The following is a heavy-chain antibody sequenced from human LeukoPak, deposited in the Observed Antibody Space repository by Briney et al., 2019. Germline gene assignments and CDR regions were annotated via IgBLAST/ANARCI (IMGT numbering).Heavy chain of an antibody. CDR2: IYLSGST. J-gene: IGHJ4*02. CDR1: GYSISSGYY. Sequence: PSETLSLTCAVSGYSISSGYYWGWIRQPPGKGLEWIGSIYLSGSTYYNPSLKSRVTISVDTSKNQFSLKLSSVTAADTAVYYCARKVGASGWSDYWGQGTLVTVSS. CDR3: ARKVGASGWSDY. V-gene: IGHV4-38-2*01. D-gene: IGHD6-19*01.